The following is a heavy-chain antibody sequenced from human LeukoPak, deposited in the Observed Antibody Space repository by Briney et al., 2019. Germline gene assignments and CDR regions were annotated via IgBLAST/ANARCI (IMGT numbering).Heavy chain of an antibody. CDR2: INPSGGTT. D-gene: IGHD3-10*01. CDR1: GYTFNKYY. J-gene: IGHJ5*02. CDR3: ARGGYGSGILNWFDP. V-gene: IGHV1-46*02. Sequence: ASVKVSCKASGYTFNKYYIHWARQAPGQGLEWMGIINPSGGTTSYAQKFRGRVTMTRYTSTSTVYMELSSLTSEDTAIYYCARGGYGSGILNWFDPWGQGTLVTVSS.